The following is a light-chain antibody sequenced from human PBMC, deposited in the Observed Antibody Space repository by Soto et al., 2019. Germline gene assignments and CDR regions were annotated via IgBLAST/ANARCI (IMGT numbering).Light chain of an antibody. CDR3: QKYGGAPDT. Sequence: DIQMTQSPSSLSASVGDRVTITCRASQDIRDYLVWYQQRPGKVPSLLIYAASTLQSGVPSRFSGSGFGTDFTLTISSLQSEDCANYYCQKYGGAPDTFGPGTKVDL. CDR1: QDIRDY. CDR2: AAS. J-gene: IGKJ3*01. V-gene: IGKV1-27*01.